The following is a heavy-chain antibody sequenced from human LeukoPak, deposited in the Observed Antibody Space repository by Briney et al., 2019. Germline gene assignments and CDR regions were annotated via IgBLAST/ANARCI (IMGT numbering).Heavy chain of an antibody. CDR2: ISYDGSNK. CDR3: ARGRGSSGWYGDY. J-gene: IGHJ4*02. Sequence: PGGSLRLSCAASGFTFSSYAMHWVHQAPGKGLEWVAVISYDGSNKYYADSVKGRFTISRDNSKNTLYLQMNSLRAEDTAVYYCARGRGSSGWYGDYWGQGTLVTVSS. V-gene: IGHV3-30-3*01. D-gene: IGHD6-19*01. CDR1: GFTFSSYA.